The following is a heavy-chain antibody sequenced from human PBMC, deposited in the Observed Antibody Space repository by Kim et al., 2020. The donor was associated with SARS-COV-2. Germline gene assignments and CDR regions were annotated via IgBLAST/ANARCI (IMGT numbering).Heavy chain of an antibody. Sequence: GESLKISCKGSGYSFTSYWISWVRQMPGKGLEWMGRIDPSDSYTNYSPSFQGHVTISADKSISTAYLQWSSLKASDTAMYYCAKHVDRGGLYWNYYFDYWGQGTLVTVSS. J-gene: IGHJ4*02. V-gene: IGHV5-10-1*01. CDR1: GYSFTSYW. CDR3: AKHVDRGGLYWNYYFDY. D-gene: IGHD1-7*01. CDR2: IDPSDSYT.